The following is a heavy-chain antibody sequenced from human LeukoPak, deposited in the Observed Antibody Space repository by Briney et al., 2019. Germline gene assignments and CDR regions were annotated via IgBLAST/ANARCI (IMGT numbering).Heavy chain of an antibody. V-gene: IGHV1-18*04. D-gene: IGHD3-16*02. CDR1: GYTFTSYG. Sequence: GASVKVSCKASGYTFTSYGFSWVRQAPGQGLEWMGWISAYNGNTNYAHKLQGRVTMTTDTSTSTAYMERRSLRSDDTAVYYCARALGTFGGVIDEWGQGTLVSVFS. CDR3: ARALGTFGGVIDE. J-gene: IGHJ4*02. CDR2: ISAYNGNT.